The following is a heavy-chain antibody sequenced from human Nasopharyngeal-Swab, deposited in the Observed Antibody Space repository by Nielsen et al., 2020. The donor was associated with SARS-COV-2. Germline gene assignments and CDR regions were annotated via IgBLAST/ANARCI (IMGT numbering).Heavy chain of an antibody. V-gene: IGHV4-30-4*01. CDR3: AREGNCSGGSCYSYFDY. Sequence: WMRQSPGKGLEWIGYIYYSGSTYYNPSLKSRVTISVDTSKNQFSLKLSSVTAADTAVYYCAREGNCSGGSCYSYFDYWGQGTLVTVSS. CDR2: IYYSGST. J-gene: IGHJ4*02. D-gene: IGHD2-15*01.